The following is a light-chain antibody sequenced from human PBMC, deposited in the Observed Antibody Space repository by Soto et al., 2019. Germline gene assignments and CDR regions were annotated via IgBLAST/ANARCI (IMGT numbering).Light chain of an antibody. Sequence: QSALTQPASVSGSPGQSITISCTGTSSDVGGYNYVSWYQQHPGKAPKLMIYDVNTRPSGVSNRFSGSKAGNTASLTISGKPNQAEEKYYCSTNTSSITFGEGTMRTVL. J-gene: IGLJ2*01. CDR2: DVN. V-gene: IGLV2-14*01. CDR3: STNTSSIT. CDR1: SSDVGGYNY.